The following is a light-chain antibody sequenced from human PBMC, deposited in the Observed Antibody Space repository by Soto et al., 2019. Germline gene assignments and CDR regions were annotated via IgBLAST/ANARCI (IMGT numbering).Light chain of an antibody. Sequence: DIQMTQSPSTLSASVGDRVTITCRASQSISSWLAWYQQKPGKAPKTLIYKASSLESGVPSRFSGSRSGTEFTLTISSLQPDDFATYYCQQANSFPLTFGGGTKVDNK. CDR1: QSISSW. CDR2: KAS. V-gene: IGKV1-5*03. CDR3: QQANSFPLT. J-gene: IGKJ4*01.